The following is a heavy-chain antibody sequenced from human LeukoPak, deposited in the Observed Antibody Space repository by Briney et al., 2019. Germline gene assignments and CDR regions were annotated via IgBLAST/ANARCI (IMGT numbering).Heavy chain of an antibody. CDR3: ARGPGPGYYDGGDY. Sequence: PSETLSLTCTVSGGSISSYYWSWIRQPPGKGLEWIGYIYYSGSTNYNPSLKSRVTISVDTSKNQFSLKLSSVTAADTAVYYCARGPGPGYYDGGDYWGQGTLVTVSS. V-gene: IGHV4-59*08. J-gene: IGHJ4*02. CDR2: IYYSGST. CDR1: GGSISSYY. D-gene: IGHD3-22*01.